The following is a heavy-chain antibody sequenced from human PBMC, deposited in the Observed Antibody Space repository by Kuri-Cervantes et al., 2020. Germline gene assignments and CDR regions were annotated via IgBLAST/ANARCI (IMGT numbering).Heavy chain of an antibody. V-gene: IGHV1-18*01. J-gene: IGHJ6*03. CDR3: ARPNWNGNYYYMDI. Sequence: ASVKVSCKASGYTFTNYGIAWVRKAPGQGLEWMGWISVDNGDTKFAQNLQGRVTLTTDTSTSTAYLELRSLRSDDTAVYYCARPNWNGNYYYMDIWGKGTAVTVSS. D-gene: IGHD1-1*01. CDR1: GYTFTNYG. CDR2: ISVDNGDT.